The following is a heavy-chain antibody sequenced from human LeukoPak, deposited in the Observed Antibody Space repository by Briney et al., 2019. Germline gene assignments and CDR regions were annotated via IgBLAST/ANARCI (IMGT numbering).Heavy chain of an antibody. J-gene: IGHJ4*02. CDR2: IKQDGSEK. CDR3: ARDAGSRDWFFII. Sequence: PGGSLRLSCAASGFTFSSYWMSWVRQAPGKGLEWVANIKQDGSEKYYVDSVRGRFTISRDNAKNSLYLQMNSLRAEDTAVYYCARDAGSRDWFFIIWGQGTLVTVSS. D-gene: IGHD3-9*01. CDR1: GFTFSSYW. V-gene: IGHV3-7*01.